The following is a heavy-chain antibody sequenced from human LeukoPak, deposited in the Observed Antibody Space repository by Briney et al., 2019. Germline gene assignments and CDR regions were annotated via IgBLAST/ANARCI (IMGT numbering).Heavy chain of an antibody. Sequence: ASVKVSCKASGYTFTSYGISWVRQAPGQGLEWMGWISAYNGNTNYAQKLQGRVTMTTDTSTSTAYMELRSLRSDDTAVYYCARDTRFGGVIFTTTDDAFDIWGQGTMVTVSS. J-gene: IGHJ3*02. V-gene: IGHV1-18*01. CDR1: GYTFTSYG. CDR2: ISAYNGNT. CDR3: ARDTRFGGVIFTTTDDAFDI. D-gene: IGHD3-16*02.